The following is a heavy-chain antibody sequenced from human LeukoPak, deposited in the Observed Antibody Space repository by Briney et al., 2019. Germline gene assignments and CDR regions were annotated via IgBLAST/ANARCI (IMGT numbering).Heavy chain of an antibody. V-gene: IGHV3-48*03. CDR3: ARVVRIVVVPAAIFHNWFDP. Sequence: GGSLSLSCAASGFTFSSYEMNWVRPAPGKGLEWVSYISSSGSTIYYADSVKGRFTISRDNAKNSLYLQMNSLRAEDTAVYYCARVVRIVVVPAAIFHNWFDPWGQGTLVTVSS. CDR1: GFTFSSYE. D-gene: IGHD2-2*01. CDR2: ISSSGSTI. J-gene: IGHJ5*02.